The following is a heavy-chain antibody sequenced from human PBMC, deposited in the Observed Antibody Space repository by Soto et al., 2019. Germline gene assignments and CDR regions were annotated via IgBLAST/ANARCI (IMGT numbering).Heavy chain of an antibody. CDR1: GYTLTSRG. Sequence: QVQLVQSGTEVKMPGASVKVSCKASGYTLTSRGIHWVRQAPGQTLEWIGWINAGPGNTKYSPKFRGRLTISTDTSASIVYMELGSLRPEDTAVYYCARDITISGVVVISGFDSWGQGTLVTVSS. J-gene: IGHJ4*02. D-gene: IGHD3-3*01. CDR2: INAGPGNT. V-gene: IGHV1-3*01. CDR3: ARDITISGVVVISGFDS.